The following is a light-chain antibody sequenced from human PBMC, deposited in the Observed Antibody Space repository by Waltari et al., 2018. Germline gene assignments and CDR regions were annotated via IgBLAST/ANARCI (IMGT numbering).Light chain of an antibody. J-gene: IGLJ1*01. V-gene: IGLV2-14*03. Sequence: QSALTQPASVSGSPGQSITISCTGTSRDVGDYDWVSWYQQHPGKAPKVVIFDVSYRPSGVSNRLSGSKSGNTASLTISGLQAEDEADYYCTSYTSRHSLVFGTGTKVTVL. CDR1: SRDVGDYDW. CDR3: TSYTSRHSLV. CDR2: DVS.